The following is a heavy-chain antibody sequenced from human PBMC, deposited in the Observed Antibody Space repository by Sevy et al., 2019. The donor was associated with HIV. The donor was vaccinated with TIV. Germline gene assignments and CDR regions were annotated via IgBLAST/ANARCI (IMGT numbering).Heavy chain of an antibody. CDR1: GFTFSGYS. V-gene: IGHV3-21*01. CDR2: ISGRSTYI. Sequence: GALRLSCAASGFTFSGYSMNWVRQAPGRGLEWVSSISGRSTYIYYTDSVKGRFTISRDNAKNSLYLQMNGLRAEDTAVYYCAREIDTALADDAFDIWGQGTMVTVSS. D-gene: IGHD5-18*01. CDR3: AREIDTALADDAFDI. J-gene: IGHJ3*02.